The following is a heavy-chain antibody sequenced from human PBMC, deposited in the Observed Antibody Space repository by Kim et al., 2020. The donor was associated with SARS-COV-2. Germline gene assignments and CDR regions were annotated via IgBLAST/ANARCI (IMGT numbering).Heavy chain of an antibody. CDR3: AKDIAGVVTARYYYYGMDV. CDR1: GFTFSSYG. Sequence: GGSLRLTCAASGFTFSSYGMHWVRQAPGKGLEWVAVISYDGSNKYYADSVKGRFTISRDNSKNTLYLQMNSLRAEDTAVYYCAKDIAGVVTARYYYYGMDVWGQGTTVTVSS. CDR2: ISYDGSNK. V-gene: IGHV3-30*18. J-gene: IGHJ6*02. D-gene: IGHD2-21*02.